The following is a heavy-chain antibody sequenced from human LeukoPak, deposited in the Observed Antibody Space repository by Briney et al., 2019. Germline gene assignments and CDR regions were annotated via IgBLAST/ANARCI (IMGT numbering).Heavy chain of an antibody. CDR1: GYTLTELS. J-gene: IGHJ4*02. CDR2: FDPEDGET. D-gene: IGHD3-22*01. V-gene: IGHV1-24*01. Sequence: GASVNVSFKVSGYTLTELSMHWVRQAPGKGLEWMGGFDPEDGETIYAQKFQGRVAMTEDTSTDTAYMELSSLRSEDTAVYYCATDQVRGYYFDYWGQGTLVTVSS. CDR3: ATDQVRGYYFDY.